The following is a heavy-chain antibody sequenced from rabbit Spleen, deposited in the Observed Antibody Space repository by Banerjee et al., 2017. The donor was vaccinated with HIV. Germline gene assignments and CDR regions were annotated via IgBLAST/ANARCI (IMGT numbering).Heavy chain of an antibody. Sequence: QEQLVESGGGLVQPEGSLTLTCTASGFSFSSSYYMCWVRQAPGKGLEWIGCINTATTKGVYATWAKGRFTISRTSSTTVTLQMTSLTAADTATYFCARDLTSVIGWNFNLWGPGTLVTVS. J-gene: IGHJ4*01. D-gene: IGHD2-1*01. CDR1: GFSFSSSYY. V-gene: IGHV1S45*01. CDR2: INTATTKG. CDR3: ARDLTSVIGWNFNL.